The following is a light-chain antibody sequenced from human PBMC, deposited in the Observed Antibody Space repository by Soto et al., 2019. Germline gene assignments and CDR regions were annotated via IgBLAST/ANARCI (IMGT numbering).Light chain of an antibody. CDR2: DDN. J-gene: IGLJ1*01. V-gene: IGLV1-51*01. CDR3: GSWESSLSADV. Sequence: QSVMTQPPSVSAAPGQKVTISCSGSSSNIGGNSVSWYQQLPGTAPKLLIYDDNKRPSGIPDRFSGSKSGTSATLGITGFQTGDEADYYCGSWESSLSADVFGTGTKLTVL. CDR1: SSNIGGNS.